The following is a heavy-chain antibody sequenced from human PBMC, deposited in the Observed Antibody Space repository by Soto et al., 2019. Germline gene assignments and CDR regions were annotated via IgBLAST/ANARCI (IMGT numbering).Heavy chain of an antibody. CDR3: ARAYDFVPY. D-gene: IGHD3-3*01. CDR1: GFTFSNYW. J-gene: IGHJ4*02. Sequence: GGSLRLSCVASGFTFSNYWMTWVRQAPGKGLEWVAYIYRDGSQEDYLDSVKGRFTISRDNAKNSLYLQMNSLRAEDTAVYYCARAYDFVPYWSQGTLVTV. CDR2: IYRDGSQE. V-gene: IGHV3-7*01.